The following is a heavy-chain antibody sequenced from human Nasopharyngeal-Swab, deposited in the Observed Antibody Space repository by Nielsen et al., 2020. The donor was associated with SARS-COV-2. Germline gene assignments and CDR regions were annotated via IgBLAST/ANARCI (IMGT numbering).Heavy chain of an antibody. CDR2: VTGSGSTT. V-gene: IGHV3-23*01. D-gene: IGHD2-15*01. Sequence: ESLKISCAASGFTFDSYAMTWVRQAPGKGLEWVSSVTGSGSTTKYADSVKGRFTISRDNSNKKVYLQMHSLRAEDSAVYYCAKDRYCSGGACYFNGFDSWGQGTLVTVSS. CDR3: AKDRYCSGGACYFNGFDS. CDR1: GFTFDSYA. J-gene: IGHJ4*02.